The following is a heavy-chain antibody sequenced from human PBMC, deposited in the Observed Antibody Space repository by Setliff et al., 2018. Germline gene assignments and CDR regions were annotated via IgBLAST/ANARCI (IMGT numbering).Heavy chain of an antibody. D-gene: IGHD2-21*02. V-gene: IGHV5-51*01. Sequence: LTISCKAAGYSFTKYWIGWVRQMPGKGLEWMGIIDPADSDTTYSPSFQGQVTISADKSIGTAYLQWSSLKASDTAIYYCARRGWGSSSGDCYSPKGCYYYYMDVWGKGTTVTVSS. CDR3: ARRGWGSSSGDCYSPKGCYYYYMDV. J-gene: IGHJ6*03. CDR1: GYSFTKYW. CDR2: IDPADSDT.